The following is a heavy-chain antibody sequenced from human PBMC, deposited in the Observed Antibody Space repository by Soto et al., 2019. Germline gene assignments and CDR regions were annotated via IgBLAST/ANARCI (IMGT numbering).Heavy chain of an antibody. Sequence: QVQLVQSGAEVKKPGASVKVSCKASGYTFTSYDINWVRQATGQGLEWMGWMNPNSGNTGYAQKFQGGVTLTRNTSISTAYMELSSLRSEDTAVYYCARGDVLRFLEWLKGGDYFDYWGPGTLVTVSS. CDR1: GYTFTSYD. J-gene: IGHJ4*02. D-gene: IGHD3-3*01. CDR2: MNPNSGNT. V-gene: IGHV1-8*01. CDR3: ARGDVLRFLEWLKGGDYFDY.